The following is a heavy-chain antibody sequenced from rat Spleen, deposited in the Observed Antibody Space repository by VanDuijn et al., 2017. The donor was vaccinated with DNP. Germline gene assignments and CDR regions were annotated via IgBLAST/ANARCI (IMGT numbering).Heavy chain of an antibody. J-gene: IGHJ2*01. V-gene: IGHV2-19*01. CDR1: GFSLTDYH. CDR3: TRGFDY. Sequence: QVQLKESGPGLVQPSQTLSLTCTVSGFSLTDYHVHWVRQPPGKGLEWMGRMQSGGGTAYNSLLKSRLSIRRDTSKSQVFLKMNSLQTEDTAIYFCTRGFDYWGQGVMVTVSS. CDR2: MQSGGGT.